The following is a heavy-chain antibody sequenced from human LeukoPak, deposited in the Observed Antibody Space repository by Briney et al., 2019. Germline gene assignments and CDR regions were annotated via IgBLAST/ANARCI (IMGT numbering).Heavy chain of an antibody. V-gene: IGHV1-8*01. J-gene: IGHJ6*03. CDR3: ARSITMVRGVIITNDYMDV. CDR2: MNPNSGNT. D-gene: IGHD3-10*01. Sequence: GASVKVSCKASGYTFTSYDINWVRQATGQGLEWMGWMNPNSGNTGYAQKFQGRVTMTRNTSISTAYMELSSLRSEDTAVYYCARSITMVRGVIITNDYMDVWGKGTTVTISS. CDR1: GYTFTSYD.